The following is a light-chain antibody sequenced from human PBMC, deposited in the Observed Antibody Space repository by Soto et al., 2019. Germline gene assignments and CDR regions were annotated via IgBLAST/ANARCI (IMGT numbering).Light chain of an antibody. CDR3: QQRSNWIT. V-gene: IGKV3-11*01. J-gene: IGKJ5*01. CDR2: DAS. CDR1: QSVSSY. Sequence: EIMLTQSHATLSLSPGERATLXCRASQSVSSYLAWYQQKPGQAPRLLIYDASDRATGIPARFSGSGSGTDFTLTISSLEPEDFAVYYCQQRSNWITFGQGTRLEIK.